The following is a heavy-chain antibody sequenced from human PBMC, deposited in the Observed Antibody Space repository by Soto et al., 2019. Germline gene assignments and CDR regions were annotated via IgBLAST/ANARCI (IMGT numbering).Heavy chain of an antibody. CDR2: ISYDGSNK. CDR3: AAHSSSWYSARGWFDP. D-gene: IGHD6-13*01. J-gene: IGHJ5*02. Sequence: PGGSLRLSCAASGFTFSSYGMHWVRQAPGKGLEWVAVISYDGSNKYYADSVKGRFTISRDNSKNTLYLQMNSLRAEDTAVYYRAAHSSSWYSARGWFDPWGQGTLVTVSS. CDR1: GFTFSSYG. V-gene: IGHV3-30*03.